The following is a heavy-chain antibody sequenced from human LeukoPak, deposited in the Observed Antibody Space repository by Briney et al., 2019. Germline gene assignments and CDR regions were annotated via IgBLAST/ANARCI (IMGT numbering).Heavy chain of an antibody. Sequence: GASVKVSCKASGYTFTGYYMHWVRQAPGQGLEWMGWINPNSGGTNYAQKFQGWVTMTRDTSISTAYMELSRLRSDDTAVYYCARGLLRYFDWSPHGAFDIWGQGTMVTVSS. J-gene: IGHJ3*02. CDR1: GYTFTGYY. V-gene: IGHV1-2*04. CDR3: ARGLLRYFDWSPHGAFDI. D-gene: IGHD3-9*01. CDR2: INPNSGGT.